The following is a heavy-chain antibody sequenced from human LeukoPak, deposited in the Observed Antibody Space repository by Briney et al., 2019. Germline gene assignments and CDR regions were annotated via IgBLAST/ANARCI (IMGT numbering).Heavy chain of an antibody. Sequence: AGGSLRLSCAASGFTFSASAMHWVRQASGKGLEWVGRIRSKANSYATTYAASLKGRFTISRDDSENTAYLQMNSVKTEDTAVYYCAKGSVGASYDYWGQGTLVTVSS. J-gene: IGHJ4*02. CDR2: IRSKANSYAT. D-gene: IGHD1-26*01. CDR3: AKGSVGASYDY. CDR1: GFTFSASA. V-gene: IGHV3-73*01.